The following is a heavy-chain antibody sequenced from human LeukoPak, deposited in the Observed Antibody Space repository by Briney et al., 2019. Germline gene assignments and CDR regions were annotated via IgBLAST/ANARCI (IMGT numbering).Heavy chain of an antibody. Sequence: ASVTVSCKASGYTFTGYYMHWVRQAPGQGLEWMGWINPNSGGTNYAQKFQGRVTMTRDTSISTAYMELSRLRSDDTAVYYCARFPLDIYYYDSSGYYAAYFDYWGQGTLVTVSS. V-gene: IGHV1-2*02. CDR2: INPNSGGT. CDR1: GYTFTGYY. D-gene: IGHD3-22*01. J-gene: IGHJ4*02. CDR3: ARFPLDIYYYDSSGYYAAYFDY.